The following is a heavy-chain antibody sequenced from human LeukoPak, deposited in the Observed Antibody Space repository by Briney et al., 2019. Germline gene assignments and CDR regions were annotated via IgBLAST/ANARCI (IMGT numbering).Heavy chain of an antibody. D-gene: IGHD3-22*01. CDR1: GGXIXSDY. Sequence: SEXXXXXCTVXGGXIXSDYWSWIRQPPGRGLEWIGYIYYTGITNYNPSLKRRVTISVDTSKNQFSLKLSSVTAADTAVYYCARVSGYYSIDSWGQGTLVTVSS. V-gene: IGHV4-59*01. CDR3: ARVSGYYSIDS. J-gene: IGHJ4*02. CDR2: IYYTGIT.